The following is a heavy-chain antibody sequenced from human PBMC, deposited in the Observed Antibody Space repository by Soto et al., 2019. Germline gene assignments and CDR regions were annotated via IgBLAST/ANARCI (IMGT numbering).Heavy chain of an antibody. V-gene: IGHV6-1*01. J-gene: IGHJ3*02. CDR1: GDSVSSNIAA. CDR3: ASTPGYCSGGSCYSLAFDI. CDR2: TYYRSKWYN. Sequence: SQTLSLTCAISGDSVSSNIAAWNWIRQSPSRGLEWLGRTYYRSKWYNDYAVSVKSRITINPDTSKNQFSLQLNSVTPEDTAVYYCASTPGYCSGGSCYSLAFDIWGQGTMVTVSS. D-gene: IGHD2-15*01.